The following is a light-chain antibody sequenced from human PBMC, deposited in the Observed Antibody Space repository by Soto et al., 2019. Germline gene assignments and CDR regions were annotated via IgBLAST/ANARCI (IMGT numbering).Light chain of an antibody. CDR2: AAS. V-gene: IGKV1-39*01. CDR1: QSISNY. Sequence: DIQMTQSPSSLSASVGGRVTITCRASQSISNYLNWYQQKPGKAPKLLIYAASSLQSGVPSRFSGSGSGTEFTLTISSLQPEDFATYFCQQSHTTPWTFGQGTKVEI. J-gene: IGKJ1*01. CDR3: QQSHTTPWT.